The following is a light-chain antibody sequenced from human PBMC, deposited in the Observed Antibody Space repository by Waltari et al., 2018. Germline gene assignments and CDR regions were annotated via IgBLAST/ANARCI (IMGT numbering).Light chain of an antibody. CDR1: ERFLYSSNNKNH. CDR3: QQYYNTPLT. CDR2: WAS. V-gene: IGKV4-1*01. Sequence: DIVMTLSPESLAVSLGERATISCKTSERFLYSSNNKNHLAWYQQKPGQPPRLLLYWASTRESGVPDRFIGSGSETDFTLTVTSLQAEDVAVYYCQQYYNTPLTFGGGTKVEVK. J-gene: IGKJ4*01.